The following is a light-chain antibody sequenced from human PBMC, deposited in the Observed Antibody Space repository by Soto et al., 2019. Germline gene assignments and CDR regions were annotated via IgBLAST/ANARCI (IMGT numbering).Light chain of an antibody. CDR2: GAS. CDR3: QQYGSSPRT. J-gene: IGKJ1*01. CDR1: QSVSSSY. V-gene: IGKV3-20*01. Sequence: EIVLTQSPGTLSLSPGEGATLSCRASQSVSSSYLAWYQQKPGQAPRLLIYGASSRATGIPDRFSGSGSGTDFTLTFSRLEPEDFAVYYCQQYGSSPRTFGQGTKVEIK.